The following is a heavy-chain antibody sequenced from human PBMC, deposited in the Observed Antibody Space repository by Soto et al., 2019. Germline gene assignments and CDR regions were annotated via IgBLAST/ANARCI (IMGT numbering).Heavy chain of an antibody. Sequence: ASVKVSCKASGYTFTSYGISWVRQAPGQGLEWMGWISAYNGNTNYAQKLQGRVTMTTDTSTSTAYMELRSLRSDDTAVYYCARDGGYCTNGVCSGWFDPWGQGTLVTVSS. D-gene: IGHD2-8*01. CDR2: ISAYNGNT. CDR1: GYTFTSYG. J-gene: IGHJ5*02. CDR3: ARDGGYCTNGVCSGWFDP. V-gene: IGHV1-18*01.